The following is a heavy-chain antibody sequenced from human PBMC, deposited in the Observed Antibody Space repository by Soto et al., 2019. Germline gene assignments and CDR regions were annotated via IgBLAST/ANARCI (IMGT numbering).Heavy chain of an antibody. Sequence: QVQLVQSGAEVKKPGSSVRVSCTASGGTFRNDAISWVRQAPGQGLEWLGGIIPMFRTPNYAQKFQGRVTITADESTSTAYMVLSSLRSEDTAVFYCARLLRYFDWLATDYWGQGTLVTVSS. CDR3: ARLLRYFDWLATDY. V-gene: IGHV1-69*01. J-gene: IGHJ4*02. CDR2: IIPMFRTP. D-gene: IGHD3-9*01. CDR1: GGTFRNDA.